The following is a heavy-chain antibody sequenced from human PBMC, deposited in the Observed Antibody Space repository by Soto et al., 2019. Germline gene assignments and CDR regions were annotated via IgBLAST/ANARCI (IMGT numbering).Heavy chain of an antibody. V-gene: IGHV4-39*01. CDR1: GGSMSSSSYY. J-gene: IGHJ6*02. D-gene: IGHD4-17*01. CDR3: AADTVTLYYYYYGMDV. CDR2: MYYSGST. Sequence: SETLSLTCTVSGGSMSSSSYYWGWIRQPPGKGLEWIGSMYYSGSTYYNPSLKSRVTISVDTSKNQFSLKLSSVTAADTAVYYCAADTVTLYYYYYGMDVWGQGTTVTVSS.